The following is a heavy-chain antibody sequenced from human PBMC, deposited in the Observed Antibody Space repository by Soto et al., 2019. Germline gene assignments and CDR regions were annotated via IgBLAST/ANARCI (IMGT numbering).Heavy chain of an antibody. Sequence: PSETLSLTCTVSGGSINSGDYYWTWVRQPPGKGLEWIGYIYYDENSQHNPSLKSRVTMSIDTSKNQFSLNLSSVTAADTAVYYCARDRRWLPRGPNNWLDLWGQGTQVTVSS. V-gene: IGHV4-30-4*01. CDR1: GGSINSGDYY. J-gene: IGHJ5*02. CDR3: ARDRRWLPRGPNNWLDL. D-gene: IGHD5-12*01. CDR2: IYYDENS.